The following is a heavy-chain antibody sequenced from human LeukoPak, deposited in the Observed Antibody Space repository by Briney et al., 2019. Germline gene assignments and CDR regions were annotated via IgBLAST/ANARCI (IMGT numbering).Heavy chain of an antibody. Sequence: SETLSLTCAVSGGSISSTNWWGWVRQPPGKGLEWIGEIYHSGTTNYIPSLKSRVTMSVDKSNNHFSLRLTSVTAADTAIYYCARMDNSGDAFDIWGQGTMVTVSS. CDR3: ARMDNSGDAFDI. CDR2: IYHSGTT. J-gene: IGHJ3*02. D-gene: IGHD2-2*03. V-gene: IGHV4-4*02. CDR1: GGSISSTNW.